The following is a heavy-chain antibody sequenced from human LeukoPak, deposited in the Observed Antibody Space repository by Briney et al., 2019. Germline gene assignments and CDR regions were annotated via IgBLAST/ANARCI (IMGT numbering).Heavy chain of an antibody. J-gene: IGHJ4*02. V-gene: IGHV1-18*01. CDR3: GRVGAIAAAGKVDY. D-gene: IGHD6-13*01. CDR2: ISAYNGNT. Sequence: ASVKVSCKASGYTFTSYGISWVRQAPGQGLEWMGWISAYNGNTNYAQKLQGRVTMTTDTSTSTAYMELRSLRSDDTAVYYCGRVGAIAAAGKVDYWGQGTLVTVSS. CDR1: GYTFTSYG.